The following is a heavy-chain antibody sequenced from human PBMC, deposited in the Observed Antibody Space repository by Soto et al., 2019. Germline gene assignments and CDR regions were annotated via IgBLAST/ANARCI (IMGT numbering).Heavy chain of an antibody. Sequence: QVNLQESGPGLVRPSDTLSLTCVVSGSSVTDSDWWVWIRQPPGKGLEWVGSIFHTGATYSNPSLKIRVSLSVDKPKNHFSLRLTSATALDTAVYFCARRFLEWGDAFDVWGQGALVTVSS. CDR2: IFHTGAT. D-gene: IGHD3-3*01. CDR1: GSSVTDSDW. CDR3: ARRFLEWGDAFDV. V-gene: IGHV4-28*01. J-gene: IGHJ3*01.